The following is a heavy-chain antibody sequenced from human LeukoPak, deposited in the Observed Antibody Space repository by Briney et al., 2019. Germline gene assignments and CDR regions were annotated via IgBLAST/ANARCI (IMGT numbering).Heavy chain of an antibody. CDR2: IIPIFGTA. D-gene: IGHD3-16*01. J-gene: IGHJ3*02. CDR1: GGTFSSYA. Sequence: SVKVSCRASGGTFSSYAISWVRQAPGQGLEWMGGIIPIFGTANYAQKFQGRVTITADESTSTAYMELSSLRSEDTAVYYCARRGYLGGHDAFDIWGQGTMVTVSS. V-gene: IGHV1-69*01. CDR3: ARRGYLGGHDAFDI.